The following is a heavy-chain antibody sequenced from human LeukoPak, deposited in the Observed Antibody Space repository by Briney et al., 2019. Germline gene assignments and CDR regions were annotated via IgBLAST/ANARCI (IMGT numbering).Heavy chain of an antibody. CDR1: GFTFSSYW. CDR3: ARGGTDDDFDI. Sequence: PGGSLRLSCAASGFTFSSYWMHWVRQAPGKGLVWVSRINGDGSSTTYAASVKGRFTISRDNAKNTLYMQMNSLRAEDTAVYYCARGGTDDDFDIWGQGTMVTVSS. J-gene: IGHJ3*02. D-gene: IGHD1-26*01. V-gene: IGHV3-74*01. CDR2: INGDGSST.